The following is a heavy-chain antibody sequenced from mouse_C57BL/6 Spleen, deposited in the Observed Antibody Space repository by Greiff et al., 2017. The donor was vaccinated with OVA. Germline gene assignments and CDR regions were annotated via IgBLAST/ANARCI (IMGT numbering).Heavy chain of an antibody. D-gene: IGHD2-4*01. CDR1: GFSLTSYG. Sequence: VQRVESGPGLVAPSQSLSITCTVSGFSLTSYGVHWVRQPPGKGLEWLVVIWSDGSTTYNSALKSRLSISKDNSKSQVFLKMNSLQTDDTAMYYCARQGIYYDYYYAMDYWGQGTSVTVSS. J-gene: IGHJ4*01. V-gene: IGHV2-6-1*01. CDR2: IWSDGST. CDR3: ARQGIYYDYYYAMDY.